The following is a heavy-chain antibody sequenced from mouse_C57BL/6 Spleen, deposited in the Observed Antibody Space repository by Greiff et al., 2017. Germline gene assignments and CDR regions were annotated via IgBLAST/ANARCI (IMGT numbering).Heavy chain of an antibody. CDR2: ISSGSSTI. D-gene: IGHD2-1*01. CDR1: GFTFSDYG. CDR3: ARDYGNYDPDYYAMDY. J-gene: IGHJ4*01. V-gene: IGHV5-17*01. Sequence: EVQLVESGGGLVKPGGSLKLSCAASGFTFSDYGMHWVRQAPEKGLEWVAYISSGSSTIYYAYTGKGRFTIARDNAKNTLFLQMTSLRSEDTAMYYCARDYGNYDPDYYAMDYWGQGTSVTVSS.